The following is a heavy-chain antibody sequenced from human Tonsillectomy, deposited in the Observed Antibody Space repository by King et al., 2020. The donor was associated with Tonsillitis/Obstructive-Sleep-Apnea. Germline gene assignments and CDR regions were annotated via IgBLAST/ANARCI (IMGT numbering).Heavy chain of an antibody. CDR1: GDSVSSNSAA. CDR2: RYYRSKWYY. V-gene: IGHV6-1*01. J-gene: IGHJ4*02. Sequence: VQLQQSGPGLVKPSQTLSLICAISGDSVSSNSAAWNWIRQSPSRGLEWLGRRYYRSKWYYDYALSVESRITINPDTSKNQFSLQLNSVTPDHTALYSFTSVWALTYWGQGTLVTVSS. CDR3: TSVWALTY. D-gene: IGHD5/OR15-5a*01.